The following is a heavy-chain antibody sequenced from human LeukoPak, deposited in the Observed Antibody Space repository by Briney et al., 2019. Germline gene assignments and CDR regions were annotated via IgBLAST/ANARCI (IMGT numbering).Heavy chain of an antibody. J-gene: IGHJ4*02. CDR3: ATIFDH. Sequence: GGSLRLSCAASGLTFTNYWMHWVRQVPGKGLEWVSHIDTDGSGTSYADSVKGRFTISRDNAKDTLYLQMNSLRAEDTAVYYCATIFDHWGQGIRVTVSS. CDR1: GLTFTNYW. V-gene: IGHV3-74*01. D-gene: IGHD3-3*01. CDR2: IDTDGSGT.